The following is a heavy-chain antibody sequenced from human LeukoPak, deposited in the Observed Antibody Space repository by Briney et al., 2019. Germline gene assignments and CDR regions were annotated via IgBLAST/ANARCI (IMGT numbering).Heavy chain of an antibody. V-gene: IGHV3-23*01. Sequence: GGSLRLSCAASGFTFSSYAMSWVRQAPGKGLKWVSTINDNGDGTYYADSVKGRFTISRDNSYNTVSLQMNSLRDEDTAVYYCARVQTSYYDSSGYYDYWGQGTLVTVSS. D-gene: IGHD3-22*01. J-gene: IGHJ4*02. CDR1: GFTFSSYA. CDR3: ARVQTSYYDSSGYYDY. CDR2: INDNGDGT.